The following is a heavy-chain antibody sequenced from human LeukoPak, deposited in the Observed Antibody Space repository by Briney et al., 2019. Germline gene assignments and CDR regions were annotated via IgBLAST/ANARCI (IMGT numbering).Heavy chain of an antibody. CDR3: ASPPADYYDSRDYFDY. CDR2: IIPILGIA. CDR1: GGTFSSYV. Sequence: SVKVSCKASGGTFSSYVISWVRQAPGQGLEWMGRIIPILGIANYAQRFQGRVTITADKSTSTAYMELSSLRSEDTAVYYCASPPADYYDSRDYFDYWGQGTLVTVSS. D-gene: IGHD3-22*01. J-gene: IGHJ4*02. V-gene: IGHV1-69*04.